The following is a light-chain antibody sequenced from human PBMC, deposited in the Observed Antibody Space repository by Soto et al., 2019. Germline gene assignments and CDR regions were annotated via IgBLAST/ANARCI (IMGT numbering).Light chain of an antibody. J-gene: IGLJ1*01. CDR1: SSDVGSYNL. CDR3: CSYAV. CDR2: DVS. Sequence: QSVLTQPASVSGSPGQSITISCTGTSSDVGSYNLVSWYQQHSGKAPKLMIYDVSKLPSGVSNRFSGSKSGNTASLTISGLQAEDEADYYCCSYAVFGTGTKVTVL. V-gene: IGLV2-23*02.